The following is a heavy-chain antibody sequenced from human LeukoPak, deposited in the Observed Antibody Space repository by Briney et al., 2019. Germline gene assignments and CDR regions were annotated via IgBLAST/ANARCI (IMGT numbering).Heavy chain of an antibody. J-gene: IGHJ4*02. V-gene: IGHV1-2*02. CDR1: GYTFTGYY. CDR2: INPNSGGT. CDR3: YYRVSSGYLT. Sequence: ASVKVSCKAYGYTFTGYYRHWVRQAPGQGLEWMGCINPNSGGTYYAQKFQGRVSMTRDTSISTAYMELSSLRSDDTAVYYCYYRVSSGYLTWGQGTLVAVSS. D-gene: IGHD3-22*01.